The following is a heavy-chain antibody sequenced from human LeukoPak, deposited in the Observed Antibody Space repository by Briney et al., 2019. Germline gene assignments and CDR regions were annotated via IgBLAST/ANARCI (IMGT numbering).Heavy chain of an antibody. Sequence: SETLSLTCTVSGGSISSYYWSWIRQPPGKGLEWIGEINHSGSTNYNPSLKSRVTISVDTSKNRFSLKLNSVTAADTAVYYCAGQGGRLTANPFDYWGQGTLVTVSS. D-gene: IGHD1-20*01. CDR2: INHSGST. CDR1: GGSISSYY. CDR3: AGQGGRLTANPFDY. V-gene: IGHV4-34*01. J-gene: IGHJ4*02.